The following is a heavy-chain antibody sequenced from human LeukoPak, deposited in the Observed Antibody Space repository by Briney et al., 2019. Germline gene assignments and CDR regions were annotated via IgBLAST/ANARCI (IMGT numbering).Heavy chain of an antibody. D-gene: IGHD3-22*01. J-gene: IGHJ4*02. CDR3: ARVSEYYYDSRGPFDY. CDR2: INWNGGST. CDR1: GFTFDDYG. V-gene: IGHV3-20*04. Sequence: GGSLRLYCAASGFTFDDYGMSWVRQAPGKGLEWVSGINWNGGSTGYADSVKGRFTISRDNAKNSLYLQMNSLRAEDTALYYCARVSEYYYDSRGPFDYWGQGTLVTVSS.